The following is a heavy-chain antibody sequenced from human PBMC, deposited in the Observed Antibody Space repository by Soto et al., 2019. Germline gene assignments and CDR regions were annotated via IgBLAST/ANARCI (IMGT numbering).Heavy chain of an antibody. CDR2: INPNSGGT. CDR3: ARDHVSAGYDILTGYDYYYYGMDV. J-gene: IGHJ6*02. Sequence: GASVKVSCKASGYTFTGYYMHWVRQAPGQGLEWMGWINPNSGGTNYAQKFQGWVTMTRDTSISTAYMELSRLRSDDTAVYYCARDHVSAGYDILTGYDYYYYGMDVWGQGTTVTVSS. D-gene: IGHD3-9*01. V-gene: IGHV1-2*04. CDR1: GYTFTGYY.